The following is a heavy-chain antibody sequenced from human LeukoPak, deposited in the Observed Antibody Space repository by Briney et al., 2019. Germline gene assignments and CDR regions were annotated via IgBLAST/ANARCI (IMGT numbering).Heavy chain of an antibody. Sequence: SETLSLTCTVSGYSISSGYYWGWIRQPPGKGLEWIGGVYHSGSTNYNPSLKSRVTMSVDKSKNQSSLELRSVTAADTAVFYCVRRRYNYGFDSWGQGTLVTVSS. V-gene: IGHV4-38-2*02. D-gene: IGHD5-18*01. CDR2: VYHSGST. CDR1: GYSISSGYY. J-gene: IGHJ4*02. CDR3: VRRRYNYGFDS.